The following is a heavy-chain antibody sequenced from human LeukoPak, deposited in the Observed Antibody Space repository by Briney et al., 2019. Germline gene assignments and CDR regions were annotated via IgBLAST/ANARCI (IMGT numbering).Heavy chain of an antibody. CDR2: IKEDGTKP. J-gene: IGHJ4*02. CDR1: GFSFSRYW. V-gene: IGHV3-7*05. Sequence: GGSLRLSCAASGFSFSRYWTTWVRQAPGKGLEWVANIKEDGTKPYYVDSVKGRFTVSRDNAQNSLYLQMNSLTPEDTAVYFCARGEAFCDYWGQGALVTVSS. CDR3: ARGEAFCDY.